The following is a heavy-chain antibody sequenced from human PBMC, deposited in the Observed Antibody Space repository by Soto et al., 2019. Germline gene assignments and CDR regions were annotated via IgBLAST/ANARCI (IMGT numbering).Heavy chain of an antibody. Sequence: GGSLRLSCAASGFTFSSYSMNWVRQAPGKGLEWVSSISSSSSYIYYADSVKGRFTISRDNAKNSLYLQMNSLRAEDTAVYYCARVARIPVAGTHYYGKDVWGQGTTVTVSS. V-gene: IGHV3-21*01. CDR1: GFTFSSYS. J-gene: IGHJ6*02. CDR3: ARVARIPVAGTHYYGKDV. D-gene: IGHD6-19*01. CDR2: ISSSSSYI.